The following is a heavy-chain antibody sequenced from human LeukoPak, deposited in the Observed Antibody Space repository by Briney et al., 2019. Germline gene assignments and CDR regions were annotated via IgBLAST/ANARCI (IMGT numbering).Heavy chain of an antibody. CDR1: GFTFSDYY. J-gene: IGHJ4*02. CDR3: ARKYRVDYDFWSGPIDY. D-gene: IGHD3-3*01. Sequence: GGSLRLSCAASGFTFSDYYMSWIRQAPGKGLEWVSYISSSGSTIYYADSVKGRFTISRDNAKNSLYLQMNSLRAEDTAVYYCARKYRVDYDFWSGPIDYWGQGTLVTVSS. V-gene: IGHV3-11*04. CDR2: ISSSGSTI.